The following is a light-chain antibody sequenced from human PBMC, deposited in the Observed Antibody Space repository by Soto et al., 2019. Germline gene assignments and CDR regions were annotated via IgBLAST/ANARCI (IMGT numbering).Light chain of an antibody. CDR2: DAS. Sequence: EIVMTQSPATLPVSPGEGVPLSCRASQTVPSRIACYQQKPGQAPSLLIYDASTRATGIPARFSGSGSGTEFTLTISSLQSEDFAVYYCQQFNNWPRTFGQGTKVDNK. V-gene: IGKV3-15*01. CDR3: QQFNNWPRT. CDR1: QTVPSR. J-gene: IGKJ1*01.